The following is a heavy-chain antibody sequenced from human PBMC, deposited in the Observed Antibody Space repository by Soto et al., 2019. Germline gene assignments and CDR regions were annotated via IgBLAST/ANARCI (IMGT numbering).Heavy chain of an antibody. V-gene: IGHV4-31*03. CDR2: IYYSGST. CDR3: ASNEYDGMDV. J-gene: IGHJ6*02. CDR1: GGSIISGGYY. Sequence: SETLSLTCTVSGGSIISGGYYWIWIRQHPGKGLEWIGYIYYSGSTYYNPSLKSRVTISVDTPKNQFSLKLSSVTAADTAVYYCASNEYDGMDVWGQGTTVTVSS. D-gene: IGHD6-6*01.